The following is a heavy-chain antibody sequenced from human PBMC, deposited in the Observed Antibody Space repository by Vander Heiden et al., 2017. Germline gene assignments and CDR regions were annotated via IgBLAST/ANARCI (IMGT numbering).Heavy chain of an antibody. J-gene: IGHJ4*02. V-gene: IGHV4-39*01. CDR1: GGSISSSSDS. Sequence: QMQLHESCPGLVKPSETLSLTRPVSGGSISSSSDSWGLIRQPPGKGLEWIGTISYSGRAYYNPSLKSRVTISVDTSKNQFSLNLSSVTAADTAVYYCAKIGMYSSSWYGLYYFDYWGQGTLVTVSS. CDR3: AKIGMYSSSWYGLYYFDY. D-gene: IGHD6-13*01. CDR2: ISYSGRA.